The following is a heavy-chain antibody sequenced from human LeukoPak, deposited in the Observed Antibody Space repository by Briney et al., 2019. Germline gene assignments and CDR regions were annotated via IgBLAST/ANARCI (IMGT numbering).Heavy chain of an antibody. CDR2: IRYDGSNK. J-gene: IGHJ4*02. Sequence: GGSLRLSCAASGFTFSSYSMNWVRQAPGKGLEWVAFIRYDGSNKYYANSVKGRFTISRDNSKNTLYLQMNSLRAEDTAVYYCAKHSFDYWGQGTLVTVSS. CDR3: AKHSFDY. CDR1: GFTFSSYS. V-gene: IGHV3-30*02.